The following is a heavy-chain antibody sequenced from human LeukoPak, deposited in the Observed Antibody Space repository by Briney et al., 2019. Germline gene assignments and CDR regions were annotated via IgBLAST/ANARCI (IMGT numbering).Heavy chain of an antibody. D-gene: IGHD1-7*01. Sequence: GGSLRLSCAASGFTFSNFWMHWVRQAPGKGLVWVSRINRDGSTTDYADSVKGRFTISRDNAKNTLYLQMNSLGAEDTAVYYCAKDLNWNYAVDPWGQGTLVTVSS. J-gene: IGHJ5*02. CDR3: AKDLNWNYAVDP. CDR2: INRDGSTT. CDR1: GFTFSNFW. V-gene: IGHV3-74*01.